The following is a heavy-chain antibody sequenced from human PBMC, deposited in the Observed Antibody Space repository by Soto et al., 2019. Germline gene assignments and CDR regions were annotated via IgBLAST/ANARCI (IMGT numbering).Heavy chain of an antibody. V-gene: IGHV5-51*01. CDR2: IYPGDSDT. CDR3: ARQMTTVTTYYYYGMDV. D-gene: IGHD4-4*01. CDR1: GYSFTSYW. Sequence: TGESLKISCKGSGYSFTSYWIGWVRQMPGKGLEWMGIIYPGDSDTRYSPSFQGQVTISADKSISTAYLQWSSLKASDTAMYYCARQMTTVTTYYYYGMDVWGQGTTVTVSS. J-gene: IGHJ6*02.